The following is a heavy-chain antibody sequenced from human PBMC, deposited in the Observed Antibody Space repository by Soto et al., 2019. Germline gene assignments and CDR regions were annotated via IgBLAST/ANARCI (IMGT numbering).Heavy chain of an antibody. V-gene: IGHV3-53*02. CDR1: GFTVSSYN. Sequence: EVHLVESGGGLMQPGGSLRLSCAASGFTVSSYNMIWVRQAPVKGLEWVSVTYSGGTTKYADSVKGRFTVSRDNSKNTLYLQMSSLRDDDTAVYYCARKLSGAVQGWAYGMDVWGRGTTVTVSS. J-gene: IGHJ6*02. CDR2: TYSGGTT. CDR3: ARKLSGAVQGWAYGMDV. D-gene: IGHD1-26*01.